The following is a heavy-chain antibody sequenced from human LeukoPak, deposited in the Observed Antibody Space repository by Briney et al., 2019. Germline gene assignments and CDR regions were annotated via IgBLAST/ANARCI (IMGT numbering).Heavy chain of an antibody. D-gene: IGHD6-13*01. CDR2: IIPILGIA. Sequence: GASVKVSCKASGGTFSSYAISWVRQAPGQGLEWMGRIIPILGIANYAQKFQGRVTITADKSTSTAYMELSSLRSEDTAVYYCARVSWGSGYKDQEWRPDYYYYGMDVWGQGTTVTVSS. CDR1: GGTFSSYA. V-gene: IGHV1-69*04. J-gene: IGHJ6*02. CDR3: ARVSWGSGYKDQEWRPDYYYYGMDV.